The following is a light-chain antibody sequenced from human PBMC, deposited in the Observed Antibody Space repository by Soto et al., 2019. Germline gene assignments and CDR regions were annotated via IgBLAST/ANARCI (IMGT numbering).Light chain of an antibody. J-gene: IGKJ1*01. Sequence: DIQMTQSPPSLSASVGDRVTITCRASQTMSTYLNWYQQKPGKAPKLLIYAASSLQSGVPSTFSGSGSGTDSTLTISSLQPEDFATYYCQQSYRFPWTFGQGTKVEVE. V-gene: IGKV1-39*01. CDR1: QTMSTY. CDR2: AAS. CDR3: QQSYRFPWT.